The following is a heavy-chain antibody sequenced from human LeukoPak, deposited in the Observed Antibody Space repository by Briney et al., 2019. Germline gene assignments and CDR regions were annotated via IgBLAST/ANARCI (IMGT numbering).Heavy chain of an antibody. CDR3: ARRRSEEFDFDC. V-gene: IGHV1-18*01. Sequence: ASVKVSCTAPGYIFSTYGISWVRQAPGQGLEWMGCISGYNGNTNYAQKLQGRVTMTTDTSTSTAYMELRSLRSDDTAVYYCARRRSEEFDFDCWGQGTLVTVSS. D-gene: IGHD6-19*01. CDR1: GYIFSTYG. CDR2: ISGYNGNT. J-gene: IGHJ4*02.